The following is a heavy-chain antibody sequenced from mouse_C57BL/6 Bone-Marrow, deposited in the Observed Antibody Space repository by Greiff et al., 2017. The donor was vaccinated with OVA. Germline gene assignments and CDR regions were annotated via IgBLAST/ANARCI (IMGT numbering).Heavy chain of an antibody. D-gene: IGHD1-1*01. CDR3: AGRLLRGDWYFDV. Sequence: DVKLVESGGGLVKPGGSLKLSCAASGFTFSSYSMSWVRQTPEKRLEWVATISGGGGNTYYPDSVKGRFTISRDNAKNTLYLQMSSLRSEDTSVYYCAGRLLRGDWYFDVWGTGTTVTVSS. CDR1: GFTFSSYS. V-gene: IGHV5-9*04. CDR2: ISGGGGNT. J-gene: IGHJ1*03.